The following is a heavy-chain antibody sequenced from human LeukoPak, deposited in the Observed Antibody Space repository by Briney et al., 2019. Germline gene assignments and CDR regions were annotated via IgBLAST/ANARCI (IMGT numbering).Heavy chain of an antibody. V-gene: IGHV3-30-3*01. J-gene: IGHJ4*02. Sequence: GRSLRLSCAASGFTFSSYAMPWVRLAPGKGLEWVAVISYDGSNKYYADSVKGRFTISRDNSKNTLYLQMNSLRAEDTAVYYCARARVPDRYGDYVPYFDYWGQGTLVTVSS. CDR3: ARARVPDRYGDYVPYFDY. D-gene: IGHD4-17*01. CDR2: ISYDGSNK. CDR1: GFTFSSYA.